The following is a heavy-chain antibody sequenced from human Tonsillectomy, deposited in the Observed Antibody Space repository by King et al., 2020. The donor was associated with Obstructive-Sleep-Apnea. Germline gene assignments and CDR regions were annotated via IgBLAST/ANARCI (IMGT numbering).Heavy chain of an antibody. Sequence: CSASGFTFSSYAMHCVRQTPGKGLEYVSAISSNGGSTYYADSVKGRFTISRDNSKNTRYLQMSSLRAEDTSVYYCVKEGSLGFGARAFDIWGQGTMVTVSS. CDR1: GFTFSSYA. D-gene: IGHD3-10*01. V-gene: IGHV3-64D*06. CDR2: ISSNGGST. J-gene: IGHJ3*02. CDR3: VKEGSLGFGARAFDI.